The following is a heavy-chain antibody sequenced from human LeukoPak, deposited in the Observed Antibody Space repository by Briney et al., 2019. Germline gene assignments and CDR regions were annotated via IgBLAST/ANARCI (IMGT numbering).Heavy chain of an antibody. CDR3: ARGDGGYNYYFDY. Sequence: SETLSLTCTVSGGSITNYYWSWIRQSPGRGLEWLGYISYSGITNYNPSLKSRVTISVDTSKNQFSLRLSSVTAADTAVYYCARGDGGYNYYFDYWGQGTLVTVSS. CDR2: ISYSGIT. CDR1: GGSITNYY. J-gene: IGHJ4*02. D-gene: IGHD5-24*01. V-gene: IGHV4-59*01.